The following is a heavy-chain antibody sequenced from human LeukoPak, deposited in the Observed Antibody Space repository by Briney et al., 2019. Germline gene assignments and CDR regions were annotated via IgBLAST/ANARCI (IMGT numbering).Heavy chain of an antibody. J-gene: IGHJ1*01. CDR3: AKGISVTTFQH. V-gene: IGHV3-23*01. D-gene: IGHD5-18*01. CDR1: AFTFSHYA. CDR2: ISGSGDTT. Sequence: GGSLRLSCAASAFTFSHYAMTWLRQAPGKGLQWVSAISGSGDTTYYADSVKGRFTISRDNSKNTLYLQMNSLRADDTAVYYCAKGISVTTFQHWGQGTLVIVSS.